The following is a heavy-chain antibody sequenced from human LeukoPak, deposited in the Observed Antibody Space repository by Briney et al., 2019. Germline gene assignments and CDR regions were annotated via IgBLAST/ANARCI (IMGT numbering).Heavy chain of an antibody. CDR1: GASITSFY. J-gene: IGHJ4*02. D-gene: IGHD5-12*01. CDR3: SRGGGYGDY. Sequence: PSETLSLTCTVSGASITSFYYNWIRQSAGKGLEWIGRIHTNGGTDYRPSLNSRVTMSVDTSKKQISLKLTSVTAADTAVYFCSRGGGYGDYWGQGMVDTVSS. V-gene: IGHV4-4*07. CDR2: IHTNGGT.